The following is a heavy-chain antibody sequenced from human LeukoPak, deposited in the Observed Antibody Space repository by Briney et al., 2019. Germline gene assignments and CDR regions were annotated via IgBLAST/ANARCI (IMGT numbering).Heavy chain of an antibody. CDR2: IYTSGST. Sequence: NSSETLSLTCTVSGGSISSGSYYWSWIRQPAGKGLEWIGRIYTSGSTNYNPSLKSRVTISVDTSKNQFSLKLSSVTAADTAVYYCARDPGIRTYYYYGMDVWGQGTTVTVSS. V-gene: IGHV4-61*02. D-gene: IGHD3-10*01. CDR1: GGSISSGSYY. J-gene: IGHJ6*02. CDR3: ARDPGIRTYYYYGMDV.